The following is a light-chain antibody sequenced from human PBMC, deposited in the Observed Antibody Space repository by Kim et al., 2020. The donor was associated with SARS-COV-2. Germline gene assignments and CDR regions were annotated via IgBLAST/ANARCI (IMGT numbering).Light chain of an antibody. V-gene: IGKV3-20*01. Sequence: EIVLTQSPGTLSLSPGERATLSCRARQSVSSSYLAWYQQKPGQAPRLLIYGASSRATGIPDRFSGSGSGTDFTLTISRLEPEDFAVYYCQQYGSSPTFGQGTKLEI. CDR2: GAS. J-gene: IGKJ2*01. CDR1: QSVSSSY. CDR3: QQYGSSPT.